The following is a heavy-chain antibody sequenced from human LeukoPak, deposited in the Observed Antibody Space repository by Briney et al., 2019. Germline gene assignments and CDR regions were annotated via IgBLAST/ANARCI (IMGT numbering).Heavy chain of an antibody. CDR2: IKQDGSEK. Sequence: GGSLRLSCAASGFTFSSYWMSWVRQAPGKGLEWVANIKQDGSEKYYVDSVKGRFTISRDNAKNSLYLQMNSLRAEDTAVYHCARDLILYNYYDSSGYPYWGQGTLVTVSS. D-gene: IGHD3-22*01. V-gene: IGHV3-7*03. J-gene: IGHJ4*02. CDR3: ARDLILYNYYDSSGYPY. CDR1: GFTFSSYW.